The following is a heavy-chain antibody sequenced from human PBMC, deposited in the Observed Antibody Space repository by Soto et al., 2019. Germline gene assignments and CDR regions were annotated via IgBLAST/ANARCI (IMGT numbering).Heavy chain of an antibody. V-gene: IGHV1-69*01. Sequence: QVQLVQSGAEVKKPGSSVKVSCKASGDTLSHYGVSWVRQVPGKGLEWMAGTTAILGTRDYAQKFQGRMTITSNASTTTSYMELNSLTSDDTAVHYCAAGDSSDTGDYWGQGTLVTFAA. J-gene: IGHJ4*02. CDR3: AAGDSSDTGDY. CDR1: GDTLSHYG. CDR2: TTAILGTR. D-gene: IGHD5-18*01.